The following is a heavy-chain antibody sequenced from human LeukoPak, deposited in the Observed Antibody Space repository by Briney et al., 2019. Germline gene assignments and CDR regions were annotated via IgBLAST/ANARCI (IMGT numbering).Heavy chain of an antibody. CDR3: AKDESLRD. Sequence: GGSLRLSCAASGFTFSSYGMPWVRQAPGKGLEWVAVISYDGSNKYYADSVKGRFTISRDNSKNTLYLQMNSLRAEDTAVYYCAKDESLRDWGQGTLVTVSS. V-gene: IGHV3-30*18. D-gene: IGHD4-17*01. J-gene: IGHJ4*02. CDR2: ISYDGSNK. CDR1: GFTFSSYG.